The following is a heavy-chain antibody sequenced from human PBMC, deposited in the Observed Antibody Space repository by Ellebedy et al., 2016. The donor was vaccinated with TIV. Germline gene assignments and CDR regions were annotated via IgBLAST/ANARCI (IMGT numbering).Heavy chain of an antibody. CDR3: AKVAFYCSSTSCYTQDYYYYYMDV. CDR1: GFTFSSYG. Sequence: GESLKISXAASGFTFSSYGMHWVRQAPGKGLEWVAVISYDGSNKYYADSVKGRFTISRDNSKNTLYLQMNSLRAEDTAVYYCAKVAFYCSSTSCYTQDYYYYYMDVWGKGTTVTVSS. CDR2: ISYDGSNK. D-gene: IGHD2-2*02. J-gene: IGHJ6*03. V-gene: IGHV3-30*18.